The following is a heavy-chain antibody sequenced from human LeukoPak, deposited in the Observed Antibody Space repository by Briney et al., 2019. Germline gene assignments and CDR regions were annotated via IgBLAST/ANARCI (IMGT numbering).Heavy chain of an antibody. CDR2: ISSSSSTI. V-gene: IGHV3-48*01. CDR1: GFTFSTYS. CDR3: ARDSPTDY. Sequence: GGSLRLSCAAYGFTFSTYSMNWVRQAPGKGLEWVSYISSSSSTIYYADSVKGRFTISRDNAKNSLYLQMNSLRAEDTAVYYCARDSPTDYWGRGTLVTVSS. J-gene: IGHJ4*02.